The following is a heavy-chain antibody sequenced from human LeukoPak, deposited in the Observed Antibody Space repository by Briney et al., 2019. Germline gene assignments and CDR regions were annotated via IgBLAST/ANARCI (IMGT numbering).Heavy chain of an antibody. CDR2: ISGSGSST. D-gene: IGHD2-15*01. V-gene: IGHV3-23*01. CDR1: GFTFSSYA. J-gene: IGHJ4*02. Sequence: GGSLRLSCAASGFTFSSYAMSWVRQAPGKGLEWVSAISGSGSSTYYADSVKGRITISRDNSKNTLYVPMNSLRSEDMTVYNCAKSGRHGYCSGGSRGRGNYFDYWGQGTLVTVSS. CDR3: AKSGRHGYCSGGSRGRGNYFDY.